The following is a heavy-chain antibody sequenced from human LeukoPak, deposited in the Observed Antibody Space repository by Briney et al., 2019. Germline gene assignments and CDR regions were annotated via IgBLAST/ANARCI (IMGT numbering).Heavy chain of an antibody. CDR3: AGVRGVITPFGY. J-gene: IGHJ4*02. D-gene: IGHD3-10*01. V-gene: IGHV1-2*02. CDR1: GYTFTGYY. CDR2: INPNSGGT. Sequence: ASVKVSCKASGYTFTGYYMHWVRQAPGQGLEWLGWINPNSGGTNYAQKFQGRVTMTRDTSISTAYMELSRLRSDDTAVYYCAGVRGVITPFGYWGQGTLVTVSS.